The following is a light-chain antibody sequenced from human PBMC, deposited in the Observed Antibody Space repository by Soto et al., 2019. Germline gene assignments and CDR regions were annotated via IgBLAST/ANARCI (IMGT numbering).Light chain of an antibody. V-gene: IGKV1-39*01. Sequence: DIPMTQSPSSLSASVGDRVTITCRASQSISSYLNWYQQKPGKAPKLLIYAASSLQSGVPSRFSGSGSGTDFTLSISSVQPEDFATYYYQQSYSTPWTFGQGTKVEIK. CDR2: AAS. J-gene: IGKJ1*01. CDR3: QQSYSTPWT. CDR1: QSISSY.